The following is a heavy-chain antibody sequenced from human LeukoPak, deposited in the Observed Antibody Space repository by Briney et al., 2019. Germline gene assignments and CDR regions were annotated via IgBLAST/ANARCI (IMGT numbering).Heavy chain of an antibody. CDR2: ISGSGGST. CDR3: AKDQWTGDSSGYYYGYYFDY. Sequence: GGSLRLSCAASGFTFSSYAMSWVRQAPGKGLEWVSAISGSGGSTYYAGSVKGRFTISRDNSKNTLYLQMNSLRAEDTAVYYCAKDQWTGDSSGYYYGYYFDYWGQGTLVTVSS. V-gene: IGHV3-23*01. J-gene: IGHJ4*02. CDR1: GFTFSSYA. D-gene: IGHD3-22*01.